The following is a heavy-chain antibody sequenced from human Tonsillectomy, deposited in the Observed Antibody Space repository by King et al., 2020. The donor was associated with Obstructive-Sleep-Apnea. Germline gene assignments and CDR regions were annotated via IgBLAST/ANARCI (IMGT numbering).Heavy chain of an antibody. J-gene: IGHJ3*01. V-gene: IGHV5-10-1*01. CDR3: ARSQWLTSAFDV. Sequence: QLVQSGTEVKKPGESLRISCTGSGYSFSNYWISWVRQMPGKGLEWMGRIDPRDSYTNYRPSFEGHVTISADKSTNTAYLQWGGLKASDTAMYYCARSQWLTSAFDVWGLGTMVGVSS. CDR2: IDPRDSYT. D-gene: IGHD6-19*01. CDR1: GYSFSNYW.